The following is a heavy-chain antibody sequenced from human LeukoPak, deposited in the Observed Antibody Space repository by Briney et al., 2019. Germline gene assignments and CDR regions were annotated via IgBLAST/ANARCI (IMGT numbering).Heavy chain of an antibody. D-gene: IGHD3-22*01. V-gene: IGHV4-34*01. J-gene: IGHJ4*02. CDR1: GGSFSGYY. CDR3: ARATDYDKNAYYHHYLDS. Sequence: SETLSLTCVVSGGSFSGYYWTWTRQPPGKGLEWIGEINHSGRTTYNSSLKSRVTISVDTSKDQFSLRLTSVTAADTAVYYCARATDYDKNAYYHHYLDSWDQGALVTVSS. CDR2: INHSGRT.